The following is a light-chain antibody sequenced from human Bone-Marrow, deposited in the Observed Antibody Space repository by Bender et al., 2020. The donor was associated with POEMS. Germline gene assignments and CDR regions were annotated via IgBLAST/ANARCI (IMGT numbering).Light chain of an antibody. V-gene: IGLV2-14*01. J-gene: IGLJ1*01. Sequence: QSALTQPASVSGSPEQSIPISSTGTTSDIGNYNYVSWYQQHPGKAPKLIIYEVSNRPSGVYKRLSGSKSGNTASLIISGLQAEDESDYYCTSYANNIYVFGTGSKVPV. CDR2: EVS. CDR3: TSYANNIYV. CDR1: TSDIGNYNY.